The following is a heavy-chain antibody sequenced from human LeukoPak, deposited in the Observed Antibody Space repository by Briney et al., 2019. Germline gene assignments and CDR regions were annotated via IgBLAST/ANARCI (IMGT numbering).Heavy chain of an antibody. D-gene: IGHD4-17*01. CDR3: AREYGDRYWYFDL. CDR2: IYYSGST. V-gene: IGHV4-59*01. Sequence: SETLSLTCTVSGGSISSYYWSWIRQPPGKGLEWIGYIYYSGSTNYNPSLKSRVTISVDTSKNQFSLKLSSVTAADTAVYYRAREYGDRYWYFDLWGRGTLVTVSS. J-gene: IGHJ2*01. CDR1: GGSISSYY.